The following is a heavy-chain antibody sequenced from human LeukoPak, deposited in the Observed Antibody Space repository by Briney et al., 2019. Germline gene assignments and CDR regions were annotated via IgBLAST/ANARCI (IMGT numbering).Heavy chain of an antibody. V-gene: IGHV4-61*02. CDR1: GGSISSSNYY. D-gene: IGHD3-10*01. CDR3: ARGLWFGDENPPYFDY. CDR2: IYTSEST. Sequence: PSQTLSLTCSVSGGSISSSNYYWSWIRQPAGKGLEWIGRIYTSESTNYNPSLKSRVTISVDTSRNQFSLKLSSVTAADTAVYYCARGLWFGDENPPYFDYWGQGILVTVSS. J-gene: IGHJ4*02.